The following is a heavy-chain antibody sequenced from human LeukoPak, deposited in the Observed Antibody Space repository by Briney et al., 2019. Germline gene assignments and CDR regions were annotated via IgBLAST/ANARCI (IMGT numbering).Heavy chain of an antibody. CDR2: LSDSGYI. Sequence: GGSLRLSCAASGFTFSTYAMSWVRQAPGKGLEWVSVLSDSGYIYYADSVKGRSTISRDNSRNTLYLQMNSLRAEDTAIYYCAKTRMGIDFWGQGTLVTVSS. V-gene: IGHV3-23*01. J-gene: IGHJ4*02. D-gene: IGHD2-8*01. CDR3: AKTRMGIDF. CDR1: GFTFSTYA.